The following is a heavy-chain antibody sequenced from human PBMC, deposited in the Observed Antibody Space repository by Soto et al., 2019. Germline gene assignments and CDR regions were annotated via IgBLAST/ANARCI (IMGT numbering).Heavy chain of an antibody. V-gene: IGHV1-69*06. J-gene: IGHJ2*01. CDR2: FIPIFGTG. Sequence: QVELVQSGAEVKKPGSSVKVSCQASEDTFRNYAISWVRQAPGQGLEWMGGFIPIFGTGNYAQKFQGRVTITADISANTVYLELSSLISEDTAVYYCASTKYDSSAYYYWYLGLWGRVTLVTVSS. CDR3: ASTKYDSSAYYYWYLGL. D-gene: IGHD3-22*01. CDR1: EDTFRNYA.